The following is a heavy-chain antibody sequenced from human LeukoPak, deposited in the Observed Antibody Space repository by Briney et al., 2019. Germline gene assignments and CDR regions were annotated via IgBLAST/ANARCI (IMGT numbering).Heavy chain of an antibody. CDR3: ARHGGMVRGFSDAFDI. J-gene: IGHJ3*02. V-gene: IGHV4-59*08. Sequence: SETLSLTCTVSGGSISSYHWSWIRQPPGKGLEWIGYIYYSGSTNCNPSLKSRVTISLDTSKNHFSLKLSSVTAADTAVYYCARHGGMVRGFSDAFDIWGQGTMVTVSS. D-gene: IGHD3-10*01. CDR1: GGSISSYH. CDR2: IYYSGST.